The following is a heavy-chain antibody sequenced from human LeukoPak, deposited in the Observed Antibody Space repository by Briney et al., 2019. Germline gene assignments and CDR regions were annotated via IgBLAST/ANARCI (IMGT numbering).Heavy chain of an antibody. D-gene: IGHD6-13*01. Sequence: PSETLSLTCTVPVGSISSYYWSWIRQPAGKGLEWIGRIYTSGSANYNPSLKSRVTMSVDTSKNQFSLKLSSVTAADTAVYYCARDVWAAAGGNYFDYWGQGTLVTVSS. CDR1: VGSISSYY. CDR3: ARDVWAAAGGNYFDY. V-gene: IGHV4-4*07. J-gene: IGHJ4*02. CDR2: IYTSGSA.